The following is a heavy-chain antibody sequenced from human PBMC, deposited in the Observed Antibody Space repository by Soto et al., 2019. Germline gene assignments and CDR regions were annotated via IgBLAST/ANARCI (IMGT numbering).Heavy chain of an antibody. CDR1: GFTFSSYA. Sequence: GGSLRLSCAASGFTFSSYAMSWVRQAPGKGLEWVSAISGSGGSTYYADSVKGRFTISRDNSKNTLYLQMNSLRAEDTAVYYCAKSGITIFGVVRDAFGMDVWGQGTTVTVSS. J-gene: IGHJ6*02. CDR3: AKSGITIFGVVRDAFGMDV. CDR2: ISGSGGST. D-gene: IGHD3-3*01. V-gene: IGHV3-23*01.